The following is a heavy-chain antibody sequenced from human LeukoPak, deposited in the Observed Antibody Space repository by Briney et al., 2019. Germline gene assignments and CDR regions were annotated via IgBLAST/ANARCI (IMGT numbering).Heavy chain of an antibody. CDR1: GGSISSDDYY. J-gene: IGHJ5*02. Sequence: QVQLQESGPGLVKPSQTLSLTCTVSGGSISSDDYYWSWIRQPPGKGLEWIGFIYYSGSTYYKPSLKSRVTISMDTSKNQFSLRLSSVTAADTAVYYCARERAWGQGTLVTVSS. CDR2: IYYSGST. D-gene: IGHD6-25*01. CDR3: ARERA. V-gene: IGHV4-30-4*08.